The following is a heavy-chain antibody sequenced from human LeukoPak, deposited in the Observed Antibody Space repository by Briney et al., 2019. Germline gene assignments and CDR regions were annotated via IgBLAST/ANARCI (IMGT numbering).Heavy chain of an antibody. V-gene: IGHV3-7*04. Sequence: GGSLRLSCAASGFTFSSYWMSWVRQDPGKGLEWVANIKQDGSEKYYVDSVKGRFTISRDNAKNSLYLQMNSLRAEDTAVYYCARAIMITFGGVIAHYYYGMDVWGQGTTVTVSS. J-gene: IGHJ6*02. CDR1: GFTFSSYW. CDR3: ARAIMITFGGVIAHYYYGMDV. D-gene: IGHD3-16*02. CDR2: IKQDGSEK.